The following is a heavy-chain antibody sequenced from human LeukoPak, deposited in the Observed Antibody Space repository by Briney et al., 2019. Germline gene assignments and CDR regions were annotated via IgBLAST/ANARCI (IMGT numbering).Heavy chain of an antibody. CDR3: ARGGSTSLKD. V-gene: IGHV3-74*01. D-gene: IGHD2-2*01. J-gene: IGHJ4*02. CDR2: IYSDGSST. Sequence: PGGSLRLSCAASGFTFSSFWMHWVRHAPGQGLVWVSRIYSDGSSTNYADSVKGRFTISRDNASNTLYLQMNSLRAEDTAVYYCARGGSTSLKDWGQGTLVTVSS. CDR1: GFTFSSFW.